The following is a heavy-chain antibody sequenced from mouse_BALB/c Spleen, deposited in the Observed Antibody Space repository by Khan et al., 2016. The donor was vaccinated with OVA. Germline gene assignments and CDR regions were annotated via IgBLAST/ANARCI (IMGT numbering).Heavy chain of an antibody. J-gene: IGHJ4*01. CDR1: GYSITSDYA. Sequence: VQLKESGPGLVKPSQSLSLTCTVTGYSITSDYAWNWLRQFPGNKLEWMGYISYSGSTTYNPSLKSRISITRDTSKDQFFLQLKSVTSEDTATYYCASELGRYYALDYWGQGTSVTVSS. D-gene: IGHD4-1*01. CDR2: ISYSGST. V-gene: IGHV3-2*02. CDR3: ASELGRYYALDY.